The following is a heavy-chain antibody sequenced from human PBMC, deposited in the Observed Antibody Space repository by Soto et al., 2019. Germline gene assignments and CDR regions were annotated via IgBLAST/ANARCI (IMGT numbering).Heavy chain of an antibody. J-gene: IGHJ5*02. V-gene: IGHV4-30-4*01. D-gene: IGHD6-13*01. CDR2: SYHSGST. Sequence: TLSLTCTVSGGSISSGDYYWSWIRQPPGKGLEWIGYSYHSGSTYYNPSLKSRVTISVDTSKNQFSLKLSSVTAADTAVYYCARDIAAAGTGVDPWGQGTLVTVSS. CDR1: GGSISSGDYY. CDR3: ARDIAAAGTGVDP.